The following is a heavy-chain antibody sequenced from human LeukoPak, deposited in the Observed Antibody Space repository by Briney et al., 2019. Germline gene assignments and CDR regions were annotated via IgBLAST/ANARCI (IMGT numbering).Heavy chain of an antibody. Sequence: GSLRLSCAASGFTFDDYGMSWVRQAPGKGLEWVSGINWNGGSTGYADSVKGRFTISRDNAENSLYLQMNSLRAEDTALYYCASWYYYDSSGYLPSYYYYMDVWGKGTTVTVSS. CDR3: ASWYYYDSSGYLPSYYYYMDV. D-gene: IGHD3-22*01. CDR1: GFTFDDYG. J-gene: IGHJ6*03. V-gene: IGHV3-20*04. CDR2: INWNGGST.